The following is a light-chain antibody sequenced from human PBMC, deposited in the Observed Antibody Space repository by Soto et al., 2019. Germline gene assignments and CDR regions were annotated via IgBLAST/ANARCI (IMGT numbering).Light chain of an antibody. Sequence: QSALTQPRSVSGSPGQSVTISCTGTSSDVGVYNYVSWYQQLPGKAPKLMIYDVTKRPSGVPDRFSGSKSGNTASLTISGLQAEDEADYYCCSYAGIVVLGGGTKVTVL. CDR2: DVT. CDR3: CSYAGIVV. CDR1: SSDVGVYNY. V-gene: IGLV2-11*01. J-gene: IGLJ2*01.